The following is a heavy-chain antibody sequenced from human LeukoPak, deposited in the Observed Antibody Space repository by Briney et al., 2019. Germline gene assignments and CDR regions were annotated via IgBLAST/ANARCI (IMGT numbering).Heavy chain of an antibody. Sequence: GGSLRLSCAASGFTFSSYAMSWVRPAPGKGLEWVSAHSGSGGSTYYADSVKGRLTISRDNSKNTLYLQMNSLRAEDTAVYYCAPGGGYYDSSPVDYWGQGTLVTVSS. J-gene: IGHJ4*02. D-gene: IGHD3-22*01. CDR3: APGGGYYDSSPVDY. CDR2: HSGSGGST. V-gene: IGHV3-23*01. CDR1: GFTFSSYA.